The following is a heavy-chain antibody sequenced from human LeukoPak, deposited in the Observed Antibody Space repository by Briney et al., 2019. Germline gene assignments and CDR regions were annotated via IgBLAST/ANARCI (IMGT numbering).Heavy chain of an antibody. CDR3: ARDQPPPSLNRYYDFWSGYWGLPYYYGMDV. J-gene: IGHJ6*02. D-gene: IGHD3-3*01. Sequence: AASVNVSCKASGYTFTNFYMHWVRQAPGQGLEWMGIMNPSGGSTSYAQKFQGRVTMTRDTSTSTVYMELSSLRSEDTAVYYCARDQPPPSLNRYYDFWSGYWGLPYYYGMDVWGQGTTVTVSS. V-gene: IGHV1-46*01. CDR1: GYTFTNFY. CDR2: MNPSGGST.